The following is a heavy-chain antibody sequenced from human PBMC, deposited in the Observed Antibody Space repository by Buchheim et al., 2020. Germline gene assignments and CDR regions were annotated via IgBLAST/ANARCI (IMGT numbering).Heavy chain of an antibody. CDR2: IYHSGST. CDR1: GGSISSGGYS. D-gene: IGHD3-22*01. Sequence: QLQLQESGSGLVKPSQTLSLTCAVSGGSISSGGYSWSWIRQPPGKGLEWIGYIYHSGSTYYNPSLKSRVTISVDRSKNQFSLKLSSVTAAETAVYYCARAQGYYYDSSGPGLYYYYGMDVWGQGTT. CDR3: ARAQGYYYDSSGPGLYYYYGMDV. V-gene: IGHV4-30-2*01. J-gene: IGHJ6*02.